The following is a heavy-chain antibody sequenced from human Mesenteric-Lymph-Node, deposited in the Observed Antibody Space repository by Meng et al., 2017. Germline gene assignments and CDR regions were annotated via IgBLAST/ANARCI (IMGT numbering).Heavy chain of an antibody. CDR2: IYYSGIT. D-gene: IGHD4-17*01. J-gene: IGHJ4*02. CDR1: GGTISSGDYY. V-gene: IGHV4-31*03. Sequence: QGQLQEAAPVLVTPSQTLSLTCIVAGGTISSGDYYWSWIRQSPGKVLEWFGYIYYSGITYYNPSLKSRVTTSVDTSKKQFSLKLGSVAAADTAVYYCAMEPYYGDEGIDYWCQGSLVTVSS. CDR3: AMEPYYGDEGIDY.